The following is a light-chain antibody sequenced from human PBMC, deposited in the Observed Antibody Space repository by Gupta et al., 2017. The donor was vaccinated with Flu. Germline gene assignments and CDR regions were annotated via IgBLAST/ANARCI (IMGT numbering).Light chain of an antibody. CDR2: AAS. Sequence: DIQMTQPPSSLSASVGDRVTITCRASQSISSYLNWYQQKPERAPKLLIFAASNLQSGVPSRFSGSGSGTDFTLTISSLQPEDFATYYCQHSHSMPWTFGQGTKVDIK. CDR1: QSISSY. J-gene: IGKJ1*01. CDR3: QHSHSMPWT. V-gene: IGKV1-39*01.